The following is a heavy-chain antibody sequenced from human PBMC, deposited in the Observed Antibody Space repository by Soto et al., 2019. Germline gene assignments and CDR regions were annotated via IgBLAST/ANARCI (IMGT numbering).Heavy chain of an antibody. J-gene: IGHJ6*02. Sequence: LGGPLRLSSAASGLTFSSYAMSWVRQAPGKGLEWVSAISGSGGSTYYADSVKGGFTIARDNSKNTLYLQMNSLRAEDTAVYYCAKSHIIAALWYYYCMDVWGQGTTVTVSS. CDR2: ISGSGGST. CDR3: AKSHIIAALWYYYCMDV. V-gene: IGHV3-23*01. CDR1: GLTFSSYA. D-gene: IGHD6-6*01.